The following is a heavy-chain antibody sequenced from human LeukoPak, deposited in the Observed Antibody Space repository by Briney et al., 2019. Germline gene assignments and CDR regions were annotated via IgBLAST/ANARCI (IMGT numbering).Heavy chain of an antibody. J-gene: IGHJ4*02. D-gene: IGHD5-12*01. Sequence: GGSLRLSCAASGFTFDDYAMHWVRQAPGKGLEWIPGISWNSGSIGYADSVKGRFTISRDNAKNSLYLQMNSLRAEDTALYYCAKDRTLGGYSGYDPHYFDYWGQGTLVTVSS. V-gene: IGHV3-9*01. CDR3: AKDRTLGGYSGYDPHYFDY. CDR2: ISWNSGSI. CDR1: GFTFDDYA.